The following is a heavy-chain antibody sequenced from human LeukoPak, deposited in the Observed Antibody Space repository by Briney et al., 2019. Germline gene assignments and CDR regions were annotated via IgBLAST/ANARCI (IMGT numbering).Heavy chain of an antibody. D-gene: IGHD6-19*01. CDR3: ARVVVAGTGAFDI. J-gene: IGHJ3*02. V-gene: IGHV3-74*01. CDR2: ITGDGGDT. CDR1: GFAFSSYW. Sequence: GGSLRLSCAASGFAFSSYWMHWVRQAPGKGLVWVSHITGDGGDTSYADSVEGRFTISRDNAKNTLYLQMSSLRAEGTAVYYCARVVVAGTGAFDIWGQGTMVTVSS.